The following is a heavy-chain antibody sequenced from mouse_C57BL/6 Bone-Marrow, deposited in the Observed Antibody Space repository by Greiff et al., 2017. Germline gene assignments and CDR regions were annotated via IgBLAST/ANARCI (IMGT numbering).Heavy chain of an antibody. CDR3: ARGGNPSYWYFDV. V-gene: IGHV1-53*01. Sequence: QVQLQQPGTELVKPGASVTLSCKASGYTFTSYWMHWVKQRPGQGLEWIGNINPSNGGTNYNEKFKSKATLTVDKSSSTAYMQLSSLTSEDSAVYYCARGGNPSYWYFDVWGTGTTVTVSS. CDR2: INPSNGGT. D-gene: IGHD1-1*02. CDR1: GYTFTSYW. J-gene: IGHJ1*03.